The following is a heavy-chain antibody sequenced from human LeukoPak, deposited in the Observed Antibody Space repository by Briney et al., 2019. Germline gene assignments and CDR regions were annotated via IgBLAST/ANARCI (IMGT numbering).Heavy chain of an antibody. CDR3: ARDAYHYGMDV. Sequence: GGSLRLSCAAPGLNFSSYEMNWVRQAPGKGLEWVSYISSSGSTRYYADSVKGRFTISRDNAKNSLYLQMNSLRAEDTAVYYCARDAYHYGMDVWGQGTTVTVSS. CDR1: GLNFSSYE. CDR2: ISSSGSTR. J-gene: IGHJ6*02. V-gene: IGHV3-48*03.